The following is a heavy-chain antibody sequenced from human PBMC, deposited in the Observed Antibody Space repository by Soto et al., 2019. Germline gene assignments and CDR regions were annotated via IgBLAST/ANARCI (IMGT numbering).Heavy chain of an antibody. D-gene: IGHD2-2*01. Sequence: ASVKVSCKASGYTFTSYGISWVRQAPGQGLEWMGWISAYNGNTNYAQKLQGRVAMTTDTSTSTAYMELRSLRSDDTAVYYCARVYCSSTSCYAPDYWGQGTLVTVSS. V-gene: IGHV1-18*01. CDR1: GYTFTSYG. CDR2: ISAYNGNT. J-gene: IGHJ4*02. CDR3: ARVYCSSTSCYAPDY.